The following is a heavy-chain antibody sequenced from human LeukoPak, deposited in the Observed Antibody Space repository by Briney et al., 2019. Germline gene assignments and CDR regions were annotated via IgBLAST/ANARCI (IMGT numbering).Heavy chain of an antibody. V-gene: IGHV3-21*01. CDR3: ATSGGFVLPNAITGNWYMDV. CDR1: GFTFSDYS. CDR2: ITSAGGYT. D-gene: IGHD2-2*01. Sequence: GGSLRLSCGASGFTFSDYSMNWVRQAPGKGLAWVASITSAGGYTYYADSVKGRFTISRDNAQNSLSLQMNSLRAEDTAVYFCATSGGFVLPNAITGNWYMDVWGRGTSVTVS. J-gene: IGHJ6*03.